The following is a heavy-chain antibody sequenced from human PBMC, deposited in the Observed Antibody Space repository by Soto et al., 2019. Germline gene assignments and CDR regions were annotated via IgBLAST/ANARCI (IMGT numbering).Heavy chain of an antibody. Sequence: SETLSLTCRVSGGSISNSSYLLGWGRPPPGKGLQWIGSVSHIGSTNYNPSLKSRLTISVGTSKTQSSLRLDSVTAADTAVYYCSRIAVSGPRTGFDYWGQGILVTVSS. CDR2: VSHIGST. CDR3: SRIAVSGPRTGFDY. CDR1: GGSISNSSYL. D-gene: IGHD6-19*01. V-gene: IGHV4-39*01. J-gene: IGHJ4*02.